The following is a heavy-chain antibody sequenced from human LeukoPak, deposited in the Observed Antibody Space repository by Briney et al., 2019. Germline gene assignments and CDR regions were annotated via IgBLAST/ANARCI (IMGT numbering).Heavy chain of an antibody. Sequence: GGSLRLSCAASGFTFSSYSMNWVRQAPGKGLEWVSYISSSSSTIYYADSVKGRFTISRDNAKNSLYLQMNSLRAEDTAVYYCARWIAAAGTDYWGQGTLVTVSS. CDR1: GFTFSSYS. D-gene: IGHD6-13*01. J-gene: IGHJ4*02. V-gene: IGHV3-48*04. CDR3: ARWIAAAGTDY. CDR2: ISSSSSTI.